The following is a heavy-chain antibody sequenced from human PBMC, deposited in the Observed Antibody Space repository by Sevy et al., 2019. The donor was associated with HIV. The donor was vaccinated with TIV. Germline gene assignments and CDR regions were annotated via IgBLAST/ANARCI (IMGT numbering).Heavy chain of an antibody. CDR2: ISGTGNTK. Sequence: GGSLRLSCAASGFTFSNYYMNWIRQAPGKGLEWVSYISGTGNTKYYTDSVKGRFTISRDNAKNSLFLQMDSLRVEDTAVYYCARDPTYYDFWSGYYTGWFDPCGQGTLVTVSS. J-gene: IGHJ5*02. CDR3: ARDPTYYDFWSGYYTGWFDP. CDR1: GFTFSNYY. V-gene: IGHV3-11*04. D-gene: IGHD3-3*01.